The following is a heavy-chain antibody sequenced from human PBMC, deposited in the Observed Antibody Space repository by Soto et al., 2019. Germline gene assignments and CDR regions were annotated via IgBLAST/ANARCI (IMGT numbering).Heavy chain of an antibody. D-gene: IGHD2-21*01. CDR1: GGSISSYY. Sequence: SETLSLTCTVSGGSISSYYWSWIRQPPGKGLEWIGYIYYSGSTNYNPSLKSRVTISVDTSKNQFSLKLSSVTAADTAVYYCARHGCGGDCRAPLREVRDNWFDPWGQGTLVTVSS. CDR2: IYYSGST. V-gene: IGHV4-59*08. CDR3: ARHGCGGDCRAPLREVRDNWFDP. J-gene: IGHJ5*02.